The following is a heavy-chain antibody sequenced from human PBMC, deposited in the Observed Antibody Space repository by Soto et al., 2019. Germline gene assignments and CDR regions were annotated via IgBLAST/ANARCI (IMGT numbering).Heavy chain of an antibody. J-gene: IGHJ4*02. V-gene: IGHV1-2*04. CDR3: ARGISIGSSRGIDY. CDR2: INPNSGGT. CDR1: GYTFTSYD. D-gene: IGHD3-9*01. Sequence: ASVKVSCKASGYTFTSYDINWVRQATGQGLEWMGWINPNSGGTNYAQKFQGWVTMTRDTSISTAYMELSRLRSDDTAVYYCARGISIGSSRGIDYWGQGTLVTVSS.